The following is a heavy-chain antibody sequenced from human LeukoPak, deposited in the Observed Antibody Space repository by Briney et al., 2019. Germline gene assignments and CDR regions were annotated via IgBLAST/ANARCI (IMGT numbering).Heavy chain of an antibody. CDR3: AKQLSSGYHFYDF. D-gene: IGHD3-22*01. Sequence: GGSLRLSCAASGCSFSSFAMTWVRQAPGKGLEWVSTISGGGGVTFYANSAKGRFTISRDNSKSTLYLQVNSLTAEDTAVYYCAKQLSSGYHFYDFWGQGTLVTVSS. CDR2: ISGGGGVT. CDR1: GCSFSSFA. V-gene: IGHV3-23*01. J-gene: IGHJ4*02.